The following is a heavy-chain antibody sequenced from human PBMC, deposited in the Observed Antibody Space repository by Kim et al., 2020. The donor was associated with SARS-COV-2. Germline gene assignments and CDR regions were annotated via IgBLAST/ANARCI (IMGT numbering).Heavy chain of an antibody. Sequence: GGSLRLSCAASGFSFSTYAMTWVRQVPGKGLEWVSTINSDGHRTYYADSVKGRFTISRDNSKDKLFLQMNSLRADDTADYSCARKDSKRKHDYIEFWG. CDR2: INSDGHRT. V-gene: IGHV3-23*01. J-gene: IGHJ6*03. CDR1: GFSFSTYA. CDR3: ARKDSKRKHDYIEF.